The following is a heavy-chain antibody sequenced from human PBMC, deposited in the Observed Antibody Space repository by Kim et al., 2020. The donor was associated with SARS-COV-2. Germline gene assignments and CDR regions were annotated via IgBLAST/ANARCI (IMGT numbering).Heavy chain of an antibody. Sequence: ASVKVSCKASGYTFTSYAMNWVRQAPGQGLEWMGWINTNTGNPTYAQGFTGRFVFSLDTSVSTAYLQISSLKAEDTAVYYCARDGRYCSSTSCYDFRYSSGVSGYWGQGTLVTVSS. CDR3: ARDGRYCSSTSCYDFRYSSGVSGY. D-gene: IGHD2-2*01. J-gene: IGHJ4*02. CDR2: INTNTGNP. V-gene: IGHV7-4-1*02. CDR1: GYTFTSYA.